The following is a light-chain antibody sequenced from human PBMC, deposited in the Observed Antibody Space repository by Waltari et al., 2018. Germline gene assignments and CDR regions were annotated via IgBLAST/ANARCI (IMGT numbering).Light chain of an antibody. J-gene: IGKJ1*01. V-gene: IGKV1-12*01. CDR3: QQGNSFPPT. CDR1: QGISNW. CDR2: AAS. Sequence: DIQMTQSPSSVSASVGDRVIITCRASQGISNWLAWYQQKPGKAPKLLIYAASILQTGGPSRFNGRGSWKDFTPPLSHPPPEDFGTYFCQQGNSFPPTFGQGTNVEVK.